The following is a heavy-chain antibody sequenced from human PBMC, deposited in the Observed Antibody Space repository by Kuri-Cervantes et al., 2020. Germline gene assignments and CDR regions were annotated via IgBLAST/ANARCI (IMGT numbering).Heavy chain of an antibody. Sequence: SETLSLTCTVSGGSISSSSYYWGWIRQPPGKGLEWIGEINHSGSTNYNPSLKSRVTISVVTSKNQFPLKLSSVTAADTAVYYCARGRRRQWLATYFDYWGQGTLVTVSS. CDR3: ARGRRRQWLATYFDY. V-gene: IGHV4-39*06. CDR2: INHSGST. CDR1: GGSISSSSYY. D-gene: IGHD6-19*01. J-gene: IGHJ4*02.